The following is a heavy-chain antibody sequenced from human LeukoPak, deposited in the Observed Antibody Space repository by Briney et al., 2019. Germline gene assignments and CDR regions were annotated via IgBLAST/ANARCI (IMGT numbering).Heavy chain of an antibody. CDR3: ARGRMYYYDSSGSKYNWFDP. D-gene: IGHD3-22*01. V-gene: IGHV4-34*01. CDR1: GGSFSGYY. Sequence: SETLSLTCAVYGGSFSGYYWSWIRQPPGKGLEWIGEINHSGSTNYNPSLKSRVTISVDTSKNQFSLKLSSVTAADTAVYYCARGRMYYYDSSGSKYNWFDPWGQGTLVTVSS. J-gene: IGHJ5*02. CDR2: INHSGST.